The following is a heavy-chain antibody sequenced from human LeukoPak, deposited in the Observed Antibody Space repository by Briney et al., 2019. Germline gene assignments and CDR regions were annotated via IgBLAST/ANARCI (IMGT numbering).Heavy chain of an antibody. CDR3: VLSVRGVYVFDY. V-gene: IGHV3-23*01. D-gene: IGHD3-10*01. CDR2: ISGSGGST. CDR1: GFTFSSYA. J-gene: IGHJ4*02. Sequence: GGSLRLSCAASGFTFSSYAMSWVRQAPGKGLEWVSAISGSGGSTYYADSVKGRFTISRDNSKNTLYLQMNSLRAEDTAVYYCVLSVRGVYVFDYWGQGTLVTVSS.